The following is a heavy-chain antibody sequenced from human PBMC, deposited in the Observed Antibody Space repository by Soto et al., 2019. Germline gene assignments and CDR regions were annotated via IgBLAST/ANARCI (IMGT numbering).Heavy chain of an antibody. V-gene: IGHV4-39*01. J-gene: IGHJ1*01. CDR3: ASPEAWLAEKYFQH. CDR1: GGSISSSSYY. CDR2: IYYSGST. Sequence: SETLSLTCTVSGGSISSSSYYWGWIRQPPGKGLEWIGSIYYSGSTYYNPSLKSRVTISVDTSKNQFSLKLSSVTAADTAVYYCASPEAWLAEKYFQHWGQGTLVTVPQ. D-gene: IGHD6-19*01.